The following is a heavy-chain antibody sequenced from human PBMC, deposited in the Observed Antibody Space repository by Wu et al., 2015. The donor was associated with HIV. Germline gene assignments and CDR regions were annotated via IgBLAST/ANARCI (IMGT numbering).Heavy chain of an antibody. V-gene: IGHV1-8*01. Sequence: VQLVRSGAEVKKPGASVKVSCKTSGYTFTSYDINWVRQATGQGLEWMGWMNPKSYNTGYAQKFQGRLTMTRDTSISTAYMELSSLRSDDTAVYYCARQRAYSTGWYVYDYWGQGTLVTVSS. J-gene: IGHJ4*02. CDR3: ARQRAYSTGWYVYDY. CDR1: GYTFTSYD. D-gene: IGHD6-19*01. CDR2: MNPKSYNT.